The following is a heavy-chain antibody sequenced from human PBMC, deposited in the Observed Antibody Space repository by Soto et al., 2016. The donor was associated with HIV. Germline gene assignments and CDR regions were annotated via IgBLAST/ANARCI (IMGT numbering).Heavy chain of an antibody. J-gene: IGHJ4*02. V-gene: IGHV4-4*07. CDR2: IYTSGST. CDR3: ARTDIYSGNYYFDY. D-gene: IGHD1-26*01. CDR1: GGSISSYY. Sequence: VQLQESGPGLVKPSETLSLTCTVSGGSISSYYWSWIRQPAGKGLEWIGRIYTSGSTNYNPSLKSRVTISVDKSKNQFSLKLSSVTAADTAVYYCARTDIYSGNYYFDYWGQGTLVTVSS.